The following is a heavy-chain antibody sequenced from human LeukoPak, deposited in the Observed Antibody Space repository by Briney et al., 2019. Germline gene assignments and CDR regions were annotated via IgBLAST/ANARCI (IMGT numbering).Heavy chain of an antibody. J-gene: IGHJ4*02. V-gene: IGHV4-34*11. D-gene: IGHD6-19*01. CDR1: NGSFSGYY. CDR3: ARGNTIPGYSSGWYPLIDY. CDR2: IYYSGIT. Sequence: SETLSLTCAVYNGSFSGYYWSWIRQPPGKGLEWIGYIYYSGITNYNPSLKSRVTISVDTSKNQFSLKLNSVTAADTAVYFCARGNTIPGYSSGWYPLIDYWGQGTLVTVSS.